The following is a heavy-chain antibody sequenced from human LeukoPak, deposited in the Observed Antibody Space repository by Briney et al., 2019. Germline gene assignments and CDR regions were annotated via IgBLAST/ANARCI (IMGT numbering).Heavy chain of an antibody. CDR1: GYTLTDFA. J-gene: IGHJ5*02. V-gene: IGHV1-3*01. D-gene: IGHD3-9*01. CDR2: INAGNGNT. CDR3: ARGSISASNWFDP. Sequence: ASVKVSCKASGYTLTDFAIHWVRQAPGQGLEWMGWINAGNGNTKYSQKFQDRVTITRDTSASTAYMELNNLTSEDGAVYYCARGSISASNWFDPWGQGILVTVSS.